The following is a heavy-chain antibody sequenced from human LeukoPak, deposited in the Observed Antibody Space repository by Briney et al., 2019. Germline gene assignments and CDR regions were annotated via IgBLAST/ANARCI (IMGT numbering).Heavy chain of an antibody. V-gene: IGHV3-74*01. CDR1: GFTFSSYW. CDR3: ARDNGRNGFDI. CDR2: ISSDGSRI. Sequence: SGRSLRLSCAASGFTFSSYWMHWVRQAPGKGLVWVSRISSDGSRISYADSVKGRFTISGDDAKKTLDLQMNSLRAEDTAVYFCARDNGRNGFDIWGQGTMVTVSS. J-gene: IGHJ3*02.